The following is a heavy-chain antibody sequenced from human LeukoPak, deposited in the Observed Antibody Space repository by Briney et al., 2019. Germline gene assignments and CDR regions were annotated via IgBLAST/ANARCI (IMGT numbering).Heavy chain of an antibody. CDR1: GGTFSSYA. Sequence: GASVKVSCKASGGTFSSYAISWVRQAPGQGLEWMGGIIPIFGTANYAQKFQGRVTITTDESTSTAHMELSSLRSEDTAVYYCARGSRLWFGELFAYYFDYWGQGTLVTVSS. CDR2: IIPIFGTA. CDR3: ARGSRLWFGELFAYYFDY. D-gene: IGHD3-10*01. J-gene: IGHJ4*02. V-gene: IGHV1-69*05.